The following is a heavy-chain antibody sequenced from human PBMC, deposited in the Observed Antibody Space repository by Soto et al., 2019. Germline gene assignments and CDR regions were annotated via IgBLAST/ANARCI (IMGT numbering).Heavy chain of an antibody. CDR2: IYPGDSDT. CDR3: ARWRDDGDYGIYYFDY. CDR1: GYTFSNYW. J-gene: IGHJ4*02. Sequence: PGESLKISCEGSGYTFSNYWIGWVRQMPGKGLEWMGFIYPGDSDTRYCPSLQGQVTISGDKSIRTAYLQWSSLKASDTAVYYCARWRDDGDYGIYYFDYWGQGTLVTVSS. V-gene: IGHV5-51*01. D-gene: IGHD4-17*01.